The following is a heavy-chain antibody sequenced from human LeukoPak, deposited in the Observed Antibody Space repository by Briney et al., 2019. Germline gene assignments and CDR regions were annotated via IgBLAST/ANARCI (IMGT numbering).Heavy chain of an antibody. D-gene: IGHD4-17*01. V-gene: IGHV4-59*01. CDR2: IYYSGST. Sequence: PSETLSLTCTVSGGSISNFYWSWIRQPPGKGLEWIGYIYYSGSTNYNPSLKSRVTISVDTSKNQFSLKLSSVTAADTAVYYCARERSGYGDIDYWGQGTLVTVSS. CDR1: GGSISNFY. J-gene: IGHJ4*02. CDR3: ARERSGYGDIDY.